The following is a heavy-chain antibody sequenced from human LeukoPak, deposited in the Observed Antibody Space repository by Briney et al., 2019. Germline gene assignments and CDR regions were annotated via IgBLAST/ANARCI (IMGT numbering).Heavy chain of an antibody. CDR3: GRARPGEVIEY. D-gene: IGHD3-10*01. J-gene: IGHJ4*02. V-gene: IGHV4-39*07. Sequence: PAETLSLTCTVSGGSITSSPYWWSWLRQPPGKGLEWIATIDYSGGTYYNPSLKSRVTIATATTKNQCSLTANSASAPDTAVYYCGRARPGEVIEYWGQGTLVTVSS. CDR1: GGSITSSPYW. CDR2: IDYSGGT.